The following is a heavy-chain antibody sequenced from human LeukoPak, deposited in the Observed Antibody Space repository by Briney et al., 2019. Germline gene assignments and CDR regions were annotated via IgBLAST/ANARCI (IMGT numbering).Heavy chain of an antibody. CDR3: ARVSSIAARLADY. D-gene: IGHD6-6*01. V-gene: IGHV3-11*04. J-gene: IGHJ4*02. CDR1: GFTFTDYY. CDR2: ISLSGSNM. Sequence: PGGSLRLSCVASGFTFTDYYMSWIRQAPGKGLEWVSYISLSGSNMYYADSVKGRFTISRDNAKNSLYLQMNSQRAEDTAVYYCARVSSIAARLADYWGQGTLVTVSS.